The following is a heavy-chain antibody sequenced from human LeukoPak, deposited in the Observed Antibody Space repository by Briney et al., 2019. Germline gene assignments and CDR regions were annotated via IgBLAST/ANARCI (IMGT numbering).Heavy chain of an antibody. CDR3: AKDGYGSGSYLAAPTYYYMDV. Sequence: GGSLRLSCAASGFTFSSYGMHWVRQAPGKGLEWVAVIWYGGSDKYYADSVKGRFTISRDNSKNTLYLQVNSLRAEDTAVYYCAKDGYGSGSYLAAPTYYYMDVWGKGTTVTVSS. J-gene: IGHJ6*03. CDR1: GFTFSSYG. D-gene: IGHD3-10*01. V-gene: IGHV3-30*02. CDR2: IWYGGSDK.